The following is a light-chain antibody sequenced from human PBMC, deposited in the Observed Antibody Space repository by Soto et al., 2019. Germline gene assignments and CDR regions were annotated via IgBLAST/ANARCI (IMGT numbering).Light chain of an antibody. V-gene: IGKV1-5*01. CDR1: QSISTW. Sequence: DTSQSPSTLPASVGDRVTITCRASQSISTWLAWYQQKPGKAPKLLIYDASSLESGVPSRFGGSGSGTEFTLTISSLQPDDFATYYCQQYNSYSPSFGHGTKV. CDR2: DAS. CDR3: QQYNSYSPS. J-gene: IGKJ1*01.